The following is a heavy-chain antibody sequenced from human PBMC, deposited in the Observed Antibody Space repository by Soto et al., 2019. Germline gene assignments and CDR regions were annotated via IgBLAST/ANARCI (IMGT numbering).Heavy chain of an antibody. D-gene: IGHD3-3*01. V-gene: IGHV4-39*01. Sequence: PSETLSLTCTVSGGSISSSSYYWGWIRQPPGKGLEWIGLIYSSGSAYYNPSLKSRVTMSVDRSKNRFSLNLTSVTAADTAVYFCARSFGVANVRFDPWGHGALVTVSS. CDR2: IYSSGSA. J-gene: IGHJ5*02. CDR1: GGSISSSSYY. CDR3: ARSFGVANVRFDP.